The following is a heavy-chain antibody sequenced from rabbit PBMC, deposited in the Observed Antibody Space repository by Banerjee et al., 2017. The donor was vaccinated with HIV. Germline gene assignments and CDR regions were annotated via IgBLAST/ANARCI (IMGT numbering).Heavy chain of an antibody. CDR1: GFTLSSSYY. Sequence: QSLEESGGGLVQPEGSLTLTCTASGFTLSSSYYMCWVRQAPGKGLEWIGCIYTDSGSAYFASWAKGRFTISKTSSTTVTLQMTSLTAADTATYFCARDQPADGGFSLNLWGQGTLVTVS. J-gene: IGHJ4*01. D-gene: IGHD7-1*01. CDR2: IYTDSGSA. V-gene: IGHV1S40*01. CDR3: ARDQPADGGFSLNL.